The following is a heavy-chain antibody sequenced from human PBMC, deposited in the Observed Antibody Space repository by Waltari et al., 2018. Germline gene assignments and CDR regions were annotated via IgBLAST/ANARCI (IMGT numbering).Heavy chain of an antibody. CDR1: GVSISSGGYS. CDR2: IYDIGTT. CDR3: ARYSSSKSFDY. V-gene: IGHV4-31*03. D-gene: IGHD6-6*01. J-gene: IGHJ4*02. Sequence: QVQLQESGPGLVKPSLTLSLTCTVSGVSISSGGYSWSWIRQHPGKGLEWIGYIYDIGTTYYNPSFKGRVIISLDTSKNQFSLKLSSVTAPDTAVYYCARYSSSKSFDYWGQGTLVTVSS.